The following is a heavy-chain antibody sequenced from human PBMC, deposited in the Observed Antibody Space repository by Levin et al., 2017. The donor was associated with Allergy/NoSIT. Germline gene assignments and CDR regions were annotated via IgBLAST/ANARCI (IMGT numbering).Heavy chain of an antibody. Sequence: PEASVKVSCKASGYTFTSYGISWVRQAPGQGLEWMGWISAYNGNTIYAQKLQGRVTMTTDTSTSTAYMELRSLRSDDTAVYYCARARWGSGSFNYMDVWGKGTTVTVSS. CDR2: ISAYNGNT. CDR1: GYTFTSYG. J-gene: IGHJ6*03. CDR3: ARARWGSGSFNYMDV. D-gene: IGHD3-10*01. V-gene: IGHV1-18*01.